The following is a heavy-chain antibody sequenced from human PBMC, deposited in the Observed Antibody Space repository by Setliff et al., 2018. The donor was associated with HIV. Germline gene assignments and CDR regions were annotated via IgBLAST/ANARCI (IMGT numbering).Heavy chain of an antibody. CDR3: ARHYYDNTPPYFDY. J-gene: IGHJ4*02. Sequence: SETLSLTCTVSGGYISGSSHYWGWIRQPPGKGLEWIGSISYSENIYYNPSLKSRVTISADTSKKQFSLKLSSVTAADTAVYYCARHYYDNTPPYFDYWGQGTLVTVSS. CDR2: ISYSENI. D-gene: IGHD3-22*01. CDR1: GGYISGSSHY. V-gene: IGHV4-39*07.